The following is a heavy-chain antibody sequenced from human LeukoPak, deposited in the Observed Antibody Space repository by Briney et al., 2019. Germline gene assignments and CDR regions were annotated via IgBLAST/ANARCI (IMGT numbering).Heavy chain of an antibody. J-gene: IGHJ4*02. CDR3: AKGSNWGSGYYFDY. D-gene: IGHD7-27*01. Sequence: GGTLRLSCAASGFTFSSSGMSWVRQAPGKGLEWVSSITYSGGSTYYADSVKGRFTISRDNAKNTLHLQMNSLRAEDTAEYYCAKGSNWGSGYYFDYWGQGTLVTVSS. CDR2: ITYSGGST. V-gene: IGHV3-23*01. CDR1: GFTFSSSG.